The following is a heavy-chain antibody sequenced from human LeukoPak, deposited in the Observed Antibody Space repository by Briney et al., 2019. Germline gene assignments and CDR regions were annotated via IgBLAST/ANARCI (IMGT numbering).Heavy chain of an antibody. CDR1: GYSISSGYY. CDR3: ASQGAAAGPPFFDY. CDR2: IYYSGST. V-gene: IGHV4-38-2*02. D-gene: IGHD6-13*01. Sequence: SETLSLTCTVSGYSISSGYYWGWIRQPPGKGLEWIGSIYYSGSTYYNPSLKSRVTISVDTSKNQFSLKLSSVTAADTAVYYCASQGAAAGPPFFDYWGQGTLVTVSS. J-gene: IGHJ4*02.